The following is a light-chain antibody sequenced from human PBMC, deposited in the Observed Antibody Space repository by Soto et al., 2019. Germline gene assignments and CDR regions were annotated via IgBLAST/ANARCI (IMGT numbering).Light chain of an antibody. CDR3: ATWNDGVFV. CDR1: TSNTGGST. V-gene: IGLV1-44*01. Sequence: QSVLTQPPSASGTPGQRVTISCSGSTSNTGGSTVSWYQQFPGAAPKLLIYGNTQRPLGVPVRFSASKSDTSASLAISGLQSEDEADYYCATWNDGVFVFGIGTKVTVL. CDR2: GNT. J-gene: IGLJ1*01.